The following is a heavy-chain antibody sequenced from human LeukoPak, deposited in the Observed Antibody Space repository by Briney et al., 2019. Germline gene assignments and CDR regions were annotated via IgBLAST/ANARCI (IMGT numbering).Heavy chain of an antibody. Sequence: TGGSLRLPCAASGFTFSSYGMHWVRQAPGKGLEWVSVIYSGGSTYYADSVKGRFTISRDNSKNTLYLQMNSLRAEDTAVYYCAREAAFDIWGQGTMVTVSS. J-gene: IGHJ3*02. V-gene: IGHV3-66*01. CDR1: GFTFSSYG. CDR3: AREAAFDI. CDR2: IYSGGST.